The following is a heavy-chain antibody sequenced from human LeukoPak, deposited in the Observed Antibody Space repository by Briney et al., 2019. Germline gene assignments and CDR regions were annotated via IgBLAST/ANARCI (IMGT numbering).Heavy chain of an antibody. Sequence: GGSLRLSSAASGFTFSSYSMNWVRQAPGKGLEWVSSISSSSSYIYYADSVKGRFTISRDNAKNSLYLQMNSLRAEDTAVYYCARDISSGDVDIVAIDAFDIWGQGTMVTVSS. CDR3: ARDISSGDVDIVAIDAFDI. J-gene: IGHJ3*02. CDR1: GFTFSSYS. CDR2: ISSSSSYI. V-gene: IGHV3-21*01. D-gene: IGHD5-12*01.